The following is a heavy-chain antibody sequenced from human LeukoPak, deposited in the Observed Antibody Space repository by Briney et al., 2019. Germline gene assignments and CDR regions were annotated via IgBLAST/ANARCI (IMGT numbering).Heavy chain of an antibody. D-gene: IGHD2-15*01. V-gene: IGHV4-59*08. CDR1: GGSISRYY. CDR3: ARHEGHCTGGNCYSNAFDV. CDR2: IFHSGST. J-gene: IGHJ3*01. Sequence: SETLSLTCSVSGGSISRYYWSWIRRPPGKGLEWIGYIFHSGSTKYNPSLKSRVTISPDTSNQQFSLKLTSVTATDTAVYFCARHEGHCTGGNCYSNAFDVWGQGTMVTVSS.